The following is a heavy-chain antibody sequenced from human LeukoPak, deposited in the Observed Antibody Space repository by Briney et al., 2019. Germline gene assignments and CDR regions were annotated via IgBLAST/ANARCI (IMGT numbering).Heavy chain of an antibody. CDR3: ARDLRDYGDYVVGAFDI. D-gene: IGHD4-17*01. J-gene: IGHJ3*02. V-gene: IGHV3-21*01. CDR1: GFTFSSYS. CDR2: ISSSSSYI. Sequence: GGSLRLSCAASGFTFSSYSMNWVRQAPGKGLEWVSSISSSSSYIYYADSVKGRFTISRDNAKNSLYLQMTSLRAEDTAVYYCARDLRDYGDYVVGAFDIWGQGTMVTVSS.